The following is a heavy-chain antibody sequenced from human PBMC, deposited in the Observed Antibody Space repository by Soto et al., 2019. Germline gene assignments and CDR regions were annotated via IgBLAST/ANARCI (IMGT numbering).Heavy chain of an antibody. J-gene: IGHJ4*02. Sequence: TLSLTCNVSGGPIKTGDYYWNWIRQPPGKGLEWIGYVFYSGATNYSPSLKSRAAISMDASKNQFSLSLTSVTAADTAVYYCARAGFSYGHLLFWGQGIRVTVSS. V-gene: IGHV4-30-4*01. D-gene: IGHD3-10*01. CDR2: VFYSGAT. CDR1: GGPIKTGDYY. CDR3: ARAGFSYGHLLF.